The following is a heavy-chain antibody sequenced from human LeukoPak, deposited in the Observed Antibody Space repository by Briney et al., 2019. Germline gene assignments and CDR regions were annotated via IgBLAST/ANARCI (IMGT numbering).Heavy chain of an antibody. Sequence: QPGGSLRLSCAASGFTFSSYAMSWVRQAPGKGLEWVSAISGSGVSTYYADSAKGRFTISRDNSKNTLYLQMNSLRAEDTAVLYCSKGNDLLVTPDYYMDVWGKGTTVTVSS. CDR2: ISGSGVST. J-gene: IGHJ6*03. V-gene: IGHV3-23*01. CDR3: SKGNDLLVTPDYYMDV. D-gene: IGHD1-1*01. CDR1: GFTFSSYA.